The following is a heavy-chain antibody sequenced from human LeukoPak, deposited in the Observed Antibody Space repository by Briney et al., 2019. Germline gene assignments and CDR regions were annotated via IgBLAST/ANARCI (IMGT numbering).Heavy chain of an antibody. CDR1: GFTFSSYE. V-gene: IGHV3-48*03. D-gene: IGHD1-14*01. CDR3: AKVGPERRYYYYYYMDV. Sequence: GGSLRLSCAASGFTFSSYEMNWVRQAPGKGLEWVSYISSSGSTIYYADSVKGRFTISRDNSKNTLYLQMNSLRAEDTAVYYCAKVGPERRYYYYYYMDVWGKGTTVTVSS. CDR2: ISSSGSTI. J-gene: IGHJ6*03.